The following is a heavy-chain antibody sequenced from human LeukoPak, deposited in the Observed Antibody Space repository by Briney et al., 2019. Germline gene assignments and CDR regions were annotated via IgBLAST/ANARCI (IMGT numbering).Heavy chain of an antibody. J-gene: IGHJ6*03. Sequence: ASVKVSCKASGYSFSSHDINWVRQATGQGLEWMGWINPNSGGTNYTQKFQGRVTMTRDTSISTAYMELSRLRSDDTAVYYCARDRSSTISSYYYYYMDVWGKGTTVTVSS. D-gene: IGHD2-2*01. CDR1: GYSFSSHD. CDR2: INPNSGGT. CDR3: ARDRSSTISSYYYYYMDV. V-gene: IGHV1-2*02.